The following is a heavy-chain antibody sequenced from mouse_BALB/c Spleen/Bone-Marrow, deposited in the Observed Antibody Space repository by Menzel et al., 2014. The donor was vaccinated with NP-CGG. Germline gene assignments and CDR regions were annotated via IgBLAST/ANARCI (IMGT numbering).Heavy chain of an antibody. V-gene: IGHV14-3*02. CDR1: GFNIKDTY. Sequence: EVKLMESGAELVKPGASVKLSCTASGFNIKDTYMHWVKQRPEQGLEWIGRIDPANGNTKYDPKFQGKATITADTSSNTAYLQLSSLTSEDTAVYYYARTAPENFDYWGKGTTLTVSS. J-gene: IGHJ2*01. CDR2: IDPANGNT. CDR3: ARTAPENFDY. D-gene: IGHD1-2*01.